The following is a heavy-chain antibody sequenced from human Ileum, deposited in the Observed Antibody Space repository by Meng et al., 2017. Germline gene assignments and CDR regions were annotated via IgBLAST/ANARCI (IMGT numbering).Heavy chain of an antibody. CDR1: GYTFTSYD. Sequence: QLVEAGAEVKTPWASVKVSCKASGYTFTSYDINWVRQATGQGLEWMGWMNPNSGNTGYAQKFQGRVTITRNTSISTAYMELSSLRSEDTAVYYCARGSGSSWSDFDYWGQGTLVTVSS. D-gene: IGHD6-13*01. J-gene: IGHJ4*02. CDR3: ARGSGSSWSDFDY. V-gene: IGHV1-8*03. CDR2: MNPNSGNT.